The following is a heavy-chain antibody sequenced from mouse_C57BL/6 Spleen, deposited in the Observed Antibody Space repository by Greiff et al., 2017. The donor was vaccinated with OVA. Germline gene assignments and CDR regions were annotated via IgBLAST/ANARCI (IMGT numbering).Heavy chain of an antibody. CDR1: GYTFTSYG. V-gene: IGHV1-81*01. J-gene: IGHJ4*01. CDR3: ARYYYGSSLYYAMDY. D-gene: IGHD1-1*01. Sequence: QVQLQQSGAELARPGASVKLSCKASGYTFTSYGISWVKQRTGQGLEWIGEIYPRSGNTYYNEKFKGKATLTADKSSSTAYMELRSLTSDDSAVYFCARYYYGSSLYYAMDYWGQGTSVTVSS. CDR2: IYPRSGNT.